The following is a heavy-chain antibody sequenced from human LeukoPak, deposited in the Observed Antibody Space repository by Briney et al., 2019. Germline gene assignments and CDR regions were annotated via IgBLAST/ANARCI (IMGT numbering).Heavy chain of an antibody. J-gene: IGHJ5*02. V-gene: IGHV3-9*01. CDR1: EFSVGSNY. CDR2: ISWNSGSI. CDR3: TKVAYANYGSGGWFDP. D-gene: IGHD3-10*01. Sequence: PGGSLRLSCAASEFSVGSNYMTWVRQAPGKGLEWVSGISWNSGSIGYADSVKGRFTISRDNAKDSLYLQMNSLRPEDTALYYCTKVAYANYGSGGWFDPWGQGTLVTVSS.